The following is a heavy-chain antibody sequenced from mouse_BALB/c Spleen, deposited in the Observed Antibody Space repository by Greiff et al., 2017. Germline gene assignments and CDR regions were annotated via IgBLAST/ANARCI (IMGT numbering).Heavy chain of an antibody. CDR2: ISSGGSYT. J-gene: IGHJ3*01. CDR3: ARDGNLFAY. V-gene: IGHV5-9-4*01. D-gene: IGHD2-1*01. Sequence: DVKLVESGGGLVKPGGSLKLSCAASGFTFSSYAMSWVRQSPEKRLEWVAEISSGGSYTYYPDTVTGRFTISRDNAKNPLYLEMSSLRSEDTAMYYCARDGNLFAYWGQGTLVTVSA. CDR1: GFTFSSYA.